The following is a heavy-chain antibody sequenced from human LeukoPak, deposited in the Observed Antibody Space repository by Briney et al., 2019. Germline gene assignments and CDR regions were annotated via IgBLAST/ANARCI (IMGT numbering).Heavy chain of an antibody. D-gene: IGHD6-19*01. CDR3: ARVVAGRRFDP. Sequence: SETLSLTCTVSGDSISNYFWSWIRQPAGKGLEWIGRIYPSGSTDYNPSLKSRVTMSLDTSKNQFSLKLSSVTAAETAVYYCARVVAGRRFDPWGQGTLVTVSS. J-gene: IGHJ5*02. CDR1: GDSISNYF. CDR2: IYPSGST. V-gene: IGHV4-4*07.